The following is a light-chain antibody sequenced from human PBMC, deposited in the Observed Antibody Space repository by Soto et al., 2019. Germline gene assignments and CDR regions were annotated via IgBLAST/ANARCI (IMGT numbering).Light chain of an antibody. CDR3: GSWDSSLSAYV. Sequence: QSVMTQPPSVSAAPGQTVTISCSGSSSNIGGNSVSWYQQLPGTAPTLLIYDDNKRPSGSPDRFSGSKSGTSATLGITGFQTGDEADYYCGSWDSSLSAYVFGTGTKLTVL. V-gene: IGLV1-51*01. CDR2: DDN. CDR1: SSNIGGNS. J-gene: IGLJ1*01.